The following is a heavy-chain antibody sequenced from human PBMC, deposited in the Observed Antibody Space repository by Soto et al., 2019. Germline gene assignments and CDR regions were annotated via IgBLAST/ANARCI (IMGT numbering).Heavy chain of an antibody. V-gene: IGHV3-23*01. D-gene: IGHD3-3*01. CDR1: GFTFGRYA. J-gene: IGHJ3*01. CDR2: INGNGGDT. CDR3: AKIYDFWSRHHDSFDV. Sequence: EVQLFESGGGWVQPGGSLRLSCAASGFTFGRYAMTWVRQAPGKGLEWVSGINGNGGDTYYADSVKGRFTISRDNPKNTVYLQMNSLRVEDTAVYYCAKIYDFWSRHHDSFDVWGQGTVVIVSS.